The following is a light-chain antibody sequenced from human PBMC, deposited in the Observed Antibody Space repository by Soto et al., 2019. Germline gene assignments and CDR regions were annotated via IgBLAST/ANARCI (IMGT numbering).Light chain of an antibody. J-gene: IGKJ1*01. V-gene: IGKV3-15*01. Sequence: EIVMTQSPATLSVSPGERATLSCRASQSVSSNLAWYQQKPGQAPRLLIYGASTRATGIPARFSGSGSGQEFTLTISRLQSEDFAVYYRQQYNNWPPWTFGQGTKVEIK. CDR3: QQYNNWPPWT. CDR2: GAS. CDR1: QSVSSN.